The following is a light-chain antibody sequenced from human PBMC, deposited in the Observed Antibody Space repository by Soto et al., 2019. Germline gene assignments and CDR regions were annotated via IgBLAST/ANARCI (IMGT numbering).Light chain of an antibody. CDR1: QTINSY. V-gene: IGKV1-39*01. J-gene: IGKJ1*01. Sequence: DIQMTQFPSSLSASVGDSVTMTCRASQTINSYLNWYQQKPGKAPKLLIYAASSLQSGVPSRFSGSGSGTDCTLTISSLQPEDVSTYYCQQSYRTSRTFGQGTKVDIK. CDR2: AAS. CDR3: QQSYRTSRT.